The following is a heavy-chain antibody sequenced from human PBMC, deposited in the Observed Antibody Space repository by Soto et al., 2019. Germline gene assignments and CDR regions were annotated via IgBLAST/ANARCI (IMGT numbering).Heavy chain of an antibody. CDR1: AFTFSSYA. D-gene: IGHD1-26*01. CDR3: AKKYRGTYTFDY. V-gene: IGHV3-23*01. Sequence: GGSLRLSCAASAFTFSSYAMAWVRQAPGKGLEWVSSIGGSGGDISYADSVKGRFTISRDNSKKKLYLQMDSLRAEDTAIYYCAKKYRGTYTFDYWGQGTLVTVSS. J-gene: IGHJ4*02. CDR2: IGGSGGDI.